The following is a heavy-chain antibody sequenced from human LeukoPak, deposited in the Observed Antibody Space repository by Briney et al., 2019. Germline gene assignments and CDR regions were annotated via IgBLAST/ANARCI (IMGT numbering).Heavy chain of an antibody. CDR3: AKDGVPYYYDSTGYSDY. CDR2: IWYDGSNK. Sequence: GGSLRLSCASSGFTFSSYGMHRVRQAPGRGLEWVAVIWYDGSNKYYADSVKGRFTISRDNSKNTLYLQMNSLRAEDTAVYYCAKDGVPYYYDSTGYSDYWGQGTLVTVSS. J-gene: IGHJ4*02. CDR1: GFTFSSYG. V-gene: IGHV3-33*06. D-gene: IGHD3-22*01.